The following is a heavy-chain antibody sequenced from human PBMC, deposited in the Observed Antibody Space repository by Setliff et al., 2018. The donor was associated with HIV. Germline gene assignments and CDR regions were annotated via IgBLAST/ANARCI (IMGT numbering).Heavy chain of an antibody. CDR1: GYTFTYYY. V-gene: IGHV1-46*01. Sequence: ASVKVSCKASGYTFTYYYLHWVRQAPGQGLEWMGIINPSGGSPTYSQKFQDRLTMTTDTSTTTVYLHLTGLTSNDTAVYYCAATYYYDSSGLHGFDYWGQGTLVTVSS. D-gene: IGHD3-22*01. J-gene: IGHJ4*02. CDR2: INPSGGSP. CDR3: AATYYYDSSGLHGFDY.